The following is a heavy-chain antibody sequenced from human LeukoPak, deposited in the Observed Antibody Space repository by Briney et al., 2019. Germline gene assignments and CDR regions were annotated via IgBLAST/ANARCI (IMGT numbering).Heavy chain of an antibody. V-gene: IGHV3-21*01. CDR3: ARDHLFYYDSSGYCLD. J-gene: IGHJ4*02. D-gene: IGHD3-22*01. Sequence: GGSLRLSCAASGFTFSSYSMNWVRQAPGKGLEWVSSISSSSSYIYYADSVKGRFTISRDNAKNSLYLQMNSLRAEDTAVYYCARDHLFYYDSSGYCLDLGQGTLVTVSS. CDR1: GFTFSSYS. CDR2: ISSSSSYI.